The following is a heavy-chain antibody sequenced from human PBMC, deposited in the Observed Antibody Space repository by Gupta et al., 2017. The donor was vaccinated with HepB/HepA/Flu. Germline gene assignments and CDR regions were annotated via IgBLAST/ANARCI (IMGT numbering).Heavy chain of an antibody. CDR3: AREGRIPSGMDV. CDR1: GGSISSGGYY. V-gene: IGHV4-31*03. CDR2: IYYSGST. D-gene: IGHD2-2*02. Sequence: QVQLQESGPGLVKPSQTLSLTCTVSGGSISSGGYYWSWIRQHPGKGLEWIGYIYYSGSTYYNPSLKSRVTISEDTSKNQFSLKLSSVTAAGTAVYYCAREGRIPSGMDVWGQGTTVTVSS. J-gene: IGHJ6*02.